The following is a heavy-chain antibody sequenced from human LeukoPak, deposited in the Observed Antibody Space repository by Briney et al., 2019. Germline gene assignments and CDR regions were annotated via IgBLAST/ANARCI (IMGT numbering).Heavy chain of an antibody. J-gene: IGHJ4*02. CDR2: IYYSGST. Sequence: SETLSLTCTVSGGSISSYYWSWIRQTPGKGLEWIGYIYYSGSTNYNPSLNSRVTMSVDTSKNQFSLNLNSVAAADTAVYYCARGYSSSWLGKFDYWGQGTMVTVSS. V-gene: IGHV4-59*01. CDR3: ARGYSSSWLGKFDY. CDR1: GGSISSYY. D-gene: IGHD6-13*01.